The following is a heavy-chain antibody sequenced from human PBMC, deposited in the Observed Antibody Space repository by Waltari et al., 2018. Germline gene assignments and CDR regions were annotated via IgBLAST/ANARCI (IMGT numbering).Heavy chain of an antibody. CDR3: ARSSYYYDSSGYPGVFDI. CDR1: GYTFTSYA. J-gene: IGHJ3*02. Sequence: QVQLVQSGAEVKKPGASVKVSCKASGYTFTSYAMHWVRQAPGRRLEWMGWINAGNGNTKYSQKFQGRVTITRDTSASTAYMELSSLRSEDTAVYYCARSSYYYDSSGYPGVFDIWGQGTMVTVSS. CDR2: INAGNGNT. D-gene: IGHD3-22*01. V-gene: IGHV1-3*01.